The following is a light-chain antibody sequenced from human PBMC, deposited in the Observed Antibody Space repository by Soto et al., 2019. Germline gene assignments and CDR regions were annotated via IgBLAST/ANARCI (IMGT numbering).Light chain of an antibody. CDR1: SSNIGGGYD. Sequence: QTVVTQPPSVSGAPGQRVTISCTGSSSNIGGGYDVHWYRQLPGTAPKLLIYGNINRPSRVPDRFSGSKSDTSASLAITGLQAEDEADYYCQSYDSSLSAWVFGGGTKLTVL. CDR2: GNI. CDR3: QSYDSSLSAWV. J-gene: IGLJ3*02. V-gene: IGLV1-40*01.